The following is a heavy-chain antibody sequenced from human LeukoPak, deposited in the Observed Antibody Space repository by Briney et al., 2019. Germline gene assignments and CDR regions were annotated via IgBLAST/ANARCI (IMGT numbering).Heavy chain of an antibody. CDR3: AKRGVVIRVILVGFHKEAYYFDS. J-gene: IGHJ4*02. CDR2: IIDSGGRT. CDR1: AITLSTYG. V-gene: IGHV3-23*01. D-gene: IGHD3-22*01. Sequence: GGSLRLSCAVAAITLSTYGMSWVRQAPGNGLEWGAGIIDSGGRTTYADSVKGRFTMSRDNPKNTLYLQLNSLRPEDTAVYFCAKRGVVIRVILVGFHKEAYYFDSWGQGVLVTVSS.